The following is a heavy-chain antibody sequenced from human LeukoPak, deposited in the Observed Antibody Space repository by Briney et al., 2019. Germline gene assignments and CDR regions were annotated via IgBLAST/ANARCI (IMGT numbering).Heavy chain of an antibody. V-gene: IGHV3-30*03. CDR1: GFTFSSYG. Sequence: GGSLRLSCAASGFTFSSYGMHWVRQAPGKGLEWVAVISYDGSNKYYADSVKGRFTISRDNSKNTLYLQMNSLRGEDTAVYYCARENYDSSGGHGLQHWGQGTLVTVSS. CDR3: ARENYDSSGGHGLQH. CDR2: ISYDGSNK. D-gene: IGHD3-22*01. J-gene: IGHJ1*01.